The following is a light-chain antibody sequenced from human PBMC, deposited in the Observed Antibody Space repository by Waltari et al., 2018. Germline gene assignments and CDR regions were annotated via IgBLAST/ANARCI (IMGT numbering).Light chain of an antibody. J-gene: IGKJ1*01. CDR3: QQYSSFST. Sequence: DIQMTQSPSMLSASVGDRVIITCRASQTIRGWLAWYQLKPGLAPKLLIYDASNLGGGVPSRFSGSGFGTNFTLTISSLQPDDFATYYCQQYSSFSTFGLGTKV. CDR1: QTIRGW. CDR2: DAS. V-gene: IGKV1-5*01.